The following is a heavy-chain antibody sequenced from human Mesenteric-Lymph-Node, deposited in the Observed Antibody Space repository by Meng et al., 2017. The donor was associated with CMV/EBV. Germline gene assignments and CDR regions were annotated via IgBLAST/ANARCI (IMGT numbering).Heavy chain of an antibody. CDR1: GFTFSSYS. CDR3: ARGEWLEEYQLLDRDYYYGMDV. J-gene: IGHJ6*02. D-gene: IGHD2-2*02. CDR2: ISSSSSYI. Sequence: GGSLRLSCAASGFTFSSYSMNWVRQAPGKGLEWVSSISSSSSYIYYADSVKGRFTISRDNAKNSLYLQMNSLRAEDTAVYYCARGEWLEEYQLLDRDYYYGMDVWGQGTTVTVSS. V-gene: IGHV3-21*01.